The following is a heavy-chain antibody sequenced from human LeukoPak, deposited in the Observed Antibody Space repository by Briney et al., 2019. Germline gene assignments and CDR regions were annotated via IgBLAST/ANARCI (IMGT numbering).Heavy chain of an antibody. V-gene: IGHV3-49*04. D-gene: IGHD2-2*01. Sequence: GRSLRLSCSTSGFTFGDYAMSWVRQAPGKGLEWVGVIQAKAYGGATKYAASVNGRFSISSDDSQSIANLQMNDLKTEDTAVYYCTRAPHPRCSSSGCYLDYWGQGTLVTVSS. CDR3: TRAPHPRCSSSGCYLDY. CDR1: GFTFGDYA. CDR2: IQAKAYGGAT. J-gene: IGHJ4*02.